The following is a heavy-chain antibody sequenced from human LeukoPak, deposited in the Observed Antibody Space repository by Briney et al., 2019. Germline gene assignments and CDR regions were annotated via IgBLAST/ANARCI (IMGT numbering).Heavy chain of an antibody. J-gene: IGHJ4*02. Sequence: SETMSLTCTVSGGSISSDSYYWAWIRQPPGKGLEWIASIYYSGSTYYNPSLKSRVTISVDTSRNQFSLKLSSVTAADTAVYYCASLAVAGLSEGYWGQGTLVIVSS. V-gene: IGHV4-39*01. CDR2: IYYSGST. CDR3: ASLAVAGLSEGY. D-gene: IGHD6-19*01. CDR1: GGSISSDSYY.